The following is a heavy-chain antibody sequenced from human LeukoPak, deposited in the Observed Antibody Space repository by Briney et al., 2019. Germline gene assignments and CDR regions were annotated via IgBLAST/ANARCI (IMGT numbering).Heavy chain of an antibody. CDR3: AIAFDHHYNY. D-gene: IGHD3-16*01. CDR2: IYSDGRT. CDR1: GFIVSSSY. J-gene: IGHJ4*02. V-gene: IGHV3-53*01. Sequence: GGSLRLSCTASGFIVSSSYMGWVRQAPGKGLEWVSYIYSDGRTFYADSVKGRFTTSRDSSKNTLDFQMNSLRAEDTAVYYCAIAFDHHYNYWGQGTLVTASS.